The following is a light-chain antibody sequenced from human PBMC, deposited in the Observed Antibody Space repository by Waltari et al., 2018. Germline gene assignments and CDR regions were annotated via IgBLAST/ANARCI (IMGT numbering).Light chain of an antibody. V-gene: IGKV3-20*01. CDR1: QSVSRS. CDR2: GAS. Sequence: EIELTQSPGSLSSSPGERVTLSCRASQSVSRSLAWYQQKPGQAPRLLIFGASNRATGIPDRFSGSGSGTDFSLTISRLEPEDFAVYYCQHYVSLPATFGQGTKVEIK. CDR3: QHYVSLPAT. J-gene: IGKJ1*01.